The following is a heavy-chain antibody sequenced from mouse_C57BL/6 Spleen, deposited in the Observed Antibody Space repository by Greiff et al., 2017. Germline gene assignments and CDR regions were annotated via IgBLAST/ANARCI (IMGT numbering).Heavy chain of an antibody. CDR3: ARSWLLRDAMDY. CDR2: IYPSDSAT. V-gene: IGHV1-61*01. Sequence: VKLQESGAELVRPGSSVKLSCKASGYTFTSYWMDWVKQRPGQGLEWIGNIYPSDSATHYNQKFKDKATLTVDKSSSTAYMQLSSLTSEDSAVDDCARSWLLRDAMDYWGQGTSVTVSS. J-gene: IGHJ4*01. D-gene: IGHD2-3*01. CDR1: GYTFTSYW.